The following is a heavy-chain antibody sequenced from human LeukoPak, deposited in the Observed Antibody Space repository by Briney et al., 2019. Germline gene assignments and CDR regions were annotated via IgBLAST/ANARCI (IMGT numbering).Heavy chain of an antibody. CDR3: AHRRWLSDSDSRGYPLFDY. V-gene: IGHV2-5*02. Sequence: SGPTLVKPTQTLTLTCTFSGFSLSTNGVGVGWIRQPPGKALEWLALIYWDDDKRYNPSLKNRLTITKDTSKNQVVLTMTNMDPVDTATYYCAHRRWLSDSDSRGYPLFDYWGQGTLVTVSS. CDR1: GFSLSTNGVG. CDR2: IYWDDDK. D-gene: IGHD3-22*01. J-gene: IGHJ4*02.